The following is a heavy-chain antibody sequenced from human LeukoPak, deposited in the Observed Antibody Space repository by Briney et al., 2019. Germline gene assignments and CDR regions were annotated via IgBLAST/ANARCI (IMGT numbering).Heavy chain of an antibody. CDR3: ARAGILTGYTPYFDY. D-gene: IGHD3-9*01. J-gene: IGHJ4*02. Sequence: SETLSLTCTVSGVSISSYYWSWLRQPPRKGLQWLGYIYYIQSTNYNPSLKSRVTISIDTSKNQFSLTLTYLTAAHTPGYYFARAGILTGYTPYFDYWGQGTLVTVSS. V-gene: IGHV4-59*01. CDR2: IYYIQST. CDR1: GVSISSYY.